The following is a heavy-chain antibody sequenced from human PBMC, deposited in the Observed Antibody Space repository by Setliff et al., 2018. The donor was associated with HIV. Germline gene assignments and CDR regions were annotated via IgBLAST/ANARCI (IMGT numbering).Heavy chain of an antibody. Sequence: PSETLSLTCAVSGGSISSDNWWTWVRQPPGKGLEWIGEIYHSEYTNYKSSLAGRVTMSIDIHKNEVSLKMTSVTAGDTAVYYCATTTYGFVPATSWGQGPLVTVSS. CDR2: IYHSEYT. V-gene: IGHV4-4*02. J-gene: IGHJ5*02. CDR1: GGSISSDNW. D-gene: IGHD5-12*01. CDR3: ATTTYGFVPATS.